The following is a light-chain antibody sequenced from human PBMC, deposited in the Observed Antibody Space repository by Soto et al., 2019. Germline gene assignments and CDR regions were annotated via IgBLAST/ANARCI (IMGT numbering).Light chain of an antibody. Sequence: DNHMTQSPSTLSASVGDRVTITCRASQSISSWLAWYQQKPGKAPNLLIYKASSLRSGVPSRFSGSGSGTEFTLTISSLQPDDSATYYCQQYKSYPWTFGHGTKVEIK. CDR3: QQYKSYPWT. CDR2: KAS. J-gene: IGKJ1*01. CDR1: QSISSW. V-gene: IGKV1-5*03.